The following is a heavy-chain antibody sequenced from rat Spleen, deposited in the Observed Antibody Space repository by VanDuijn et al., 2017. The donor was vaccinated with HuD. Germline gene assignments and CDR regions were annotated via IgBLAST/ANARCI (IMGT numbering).Heavy chain of an antibody. CDR3: TSLSMDA. CDR1: GSTFNKYW. Sequence: EVQLVESGGGLVQSGRSLKLSCVTSGSTFNKYWMTWIRQAPGKGLEWVASIPNTGGNTYYLDSVKGRFTIARDDAKSTLYLQMNSLRSEDTATYYCTSLSMDAWGQGASVTVSS. V-gene: IGHV5-31*01. J-gene: IGHJ4*01. CDR2: IPNTGGNT.